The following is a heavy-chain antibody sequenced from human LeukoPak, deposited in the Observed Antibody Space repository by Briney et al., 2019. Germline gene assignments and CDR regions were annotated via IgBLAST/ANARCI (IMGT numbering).Heavy chain of an antibody. CDR3: ARDHKQLNRYSSWEDWFDP. D-gene: IGHD6-13*01. CDR1: GGPLSSYA. V-gene: IGHV1-69*13. CDR2: IIPIFGTA. J-gene: IGHJ5*02. Sequence: ASVKVSCKASGGPLSSYAISWVRQAPGQGLEWMGGIIPIFGTANYAQKFQGRVTITADESTSTAYMELSSLRSEDTAVYYCARDHKQLNRYSSWEDWFDPWGQGTLVTVSS.